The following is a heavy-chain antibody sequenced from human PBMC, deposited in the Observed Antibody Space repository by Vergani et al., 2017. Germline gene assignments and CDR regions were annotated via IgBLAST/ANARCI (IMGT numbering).Heavy chain of an antibody. D-gene: IGHD3-10*01. CDR3: AKQYFVSGNYLCDY. Sequence: EVQLLESGGGLVQPGGSLRLTCAASEFTFSNYAMNWVRQAPGKGLEWVSGISGSGVSAYYTESVKGRFTISRDNSKNMLFLQMNNLRTEDTAIYYWAKQYFVSGNYLCDYWGQGTLVTVSS. J-gene: IGHJ4*02. CDR1: EFTFSNYA. CDR2: ISGSGVSA. V-gene: IGHV3-23*01.